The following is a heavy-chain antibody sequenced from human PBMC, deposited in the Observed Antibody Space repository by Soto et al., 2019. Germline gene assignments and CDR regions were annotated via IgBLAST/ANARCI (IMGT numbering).Heavy chain of an antibody. Sequence: PGGSLGLSCAASGFTFSSYSMNWVRQAPGKGLEWVSYISSGSSTIYYADSVKGRFTISRDNAKSSLYLQMDSLRAEDTAVYYATRSAYMDVWGTGTTVTVSS. CDR3: TRSAYMDV. V-gene: IGHV3-48*01. J-gene: IGHJ6*03. CDR2: ISSGSSTI. CDR1: GFTFSSYS. D-gene: IGHD2-2*01.